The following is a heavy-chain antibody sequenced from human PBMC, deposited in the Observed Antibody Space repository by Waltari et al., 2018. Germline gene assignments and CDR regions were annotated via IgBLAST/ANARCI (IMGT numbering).Heavy chain of an antibody. D-gene: IGHD6-19*01. CDR3: AHFNSGRYLLVGYFDL. CDR1: GFSLSTSGMG. V-gene: IGHV2-5*01. CDR2: IYWNDGK. J-gene: IGHJ2*01. Sequence: ITLKESGPTLVNPIQTLTLTFTFSGFSLSTSGMGVCWIRQPPGKTLEWLASIYWNDGKRYSSALKSRLTITKDSSKNQVVLTKTNMDPVDTATYYCAHFNSGRYLLVGYFDLWGRGTLVTVSS.